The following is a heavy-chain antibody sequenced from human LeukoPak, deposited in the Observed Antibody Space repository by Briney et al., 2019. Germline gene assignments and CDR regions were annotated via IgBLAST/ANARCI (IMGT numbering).Heavy chain of an antibody. CDR1: GGTLSSYA. V-gene: IGHV1-69*05. CDR2: IIPIFGTA. CDR3: ARGRRSSSNYYYYYMDV. J-gene: IGHJ6*03. D-gene: IGHD6-6*01. Sequence: ASVKVSCKASGGTLSSYAISWVRQAPGQGLEWMGGIIPIFGTANYAQKFQGRVTITTDESTSTAYMELSSLRSEDTAVYYCARGRRSSSNYYYYYMDVWGKGTTVTVSS.